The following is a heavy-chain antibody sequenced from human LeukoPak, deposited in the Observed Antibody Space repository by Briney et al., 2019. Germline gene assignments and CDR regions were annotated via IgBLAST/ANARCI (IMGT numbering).Heavy chain of an antibody. J-gene: IGHJ3*02. D-gene: IGHD3-3*01. V-gene: IGHV4-31*03. CDR3: ARGVLVSWAFDI. Sequence: SETLSLTCTGSVGSISSAGYHWNSIRLHPGNGLEWVVYIYYTGSPYYNPSLKSRITISEDTYKNQFPMKRTSVAAADAAVYYCARGVLVSWAFDIWGQGTMVIVSS. CDR1: VGSISSAGYH. CDR2: IYYTGSP.